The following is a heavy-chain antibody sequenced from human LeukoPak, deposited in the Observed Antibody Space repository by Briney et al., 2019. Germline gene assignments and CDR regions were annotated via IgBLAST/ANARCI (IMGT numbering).Heavy chain of an antibody. CDR3: ARDGPNPYSSSWYRAGRVYGMDV. CDR1: GFTFSSYS. J-gene: IGHJ6*02. CDR2: ISSSSSYI. Sequence: TSGGSLRLSCAASGFTFSSYSMNWVRQAPGKGLEWVSSISSSSSYIYYADSVKGRFTISRDNAKNSLYLQMNSLRAEDTAVYYCARDGPNPYSSSWYRAGRVYGMDVWGQGTTVTVSS. D-gene: IGHD6-13*01. V-gene: IGHV3-21*01.